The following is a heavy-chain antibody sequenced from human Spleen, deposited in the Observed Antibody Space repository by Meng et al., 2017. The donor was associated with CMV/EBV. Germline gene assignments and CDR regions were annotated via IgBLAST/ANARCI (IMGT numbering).Heavy chain of an antibody. CDR1: GDACGGYY. D-gene: IGHD2-21*01. V-gene: IGHV4-34*01. Sequence: LTCSDYGDACGGYYWGWIRQPPGKGLEWIGEINHSGSTNYNPSLKSRVTILVDTSKSQFSLKLNSVNAADTAVYYCARGSQKHNWFDPWGQGTLVTVSS. CDR3: ARGSQKHNWFDP. CDR2: INHSGST. J-gene: IGHJ5*02.